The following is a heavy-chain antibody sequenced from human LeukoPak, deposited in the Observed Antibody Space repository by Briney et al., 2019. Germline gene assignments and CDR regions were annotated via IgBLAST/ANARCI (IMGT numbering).Heavy chain of an antibody. J-gene: IGHJ4*02. Sequence: GGSLRLSCAASGFTFRSYAMSWVRQAPGKGLEWVGRIASKTDGGTTDYAAPVKGRFTISRDDSKNTLFLQMNSLKTEDTAVYYCTTGIRGDCGQGTLVTVSS. CDR2: IASKTDGGTT. V-gene: IGHV3-15*04. CDR3: TTGIRGD. CDR1: GFTFRSYA.